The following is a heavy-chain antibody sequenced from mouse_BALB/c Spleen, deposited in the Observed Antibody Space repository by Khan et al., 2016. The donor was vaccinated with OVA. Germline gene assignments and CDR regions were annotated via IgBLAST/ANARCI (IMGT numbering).Heavy chain of an antibody. Sequence: VQLQQSGTVLARPGASVKMSCKASGYSFTSYLIHWVKQRPGQGLEWIGDIYPGNSDTTYNQKFKGKAKLTAGTSANTAYMELSSLTTEDSAVYYCARGGYSSFAYWGQGTLVTVSA. J-gene: IGHJ3*01. CDR3: ARGGYSSFAY. CDR2: IYPGNSDT. CDR1: GYSFTSYL. D-gene: IGHD1-3*01. V-gene: IGHV1-5*01.